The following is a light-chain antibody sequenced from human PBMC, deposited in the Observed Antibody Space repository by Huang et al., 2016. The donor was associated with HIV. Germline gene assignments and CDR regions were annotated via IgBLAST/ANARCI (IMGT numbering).Light chain of an antibody. CDR3: QQYRNWPPVT. Sequence: IVMTQSPDTLSVSPGEKATLSCRAGHNIVPSLAWYQQKPGQAPKLHSYGTSNRATGIPGRFSGSGSGTEFTLTINGLQSDDFGVYYCQQYRNWPPVTFGQGTKVEI. CDR2: GTS. CDR1: HNIVPS. J-gene: IGKJ1*01. V-gene: IGKV3-15*01.